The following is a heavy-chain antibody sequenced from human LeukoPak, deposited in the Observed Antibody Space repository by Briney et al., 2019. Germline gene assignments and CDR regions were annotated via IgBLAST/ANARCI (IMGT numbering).Heavy chain of an antibody. CDR3: ARDGDSSGWYLGVRRQPFDY. D-gene: IGHD6-19*01. V-gene: IGHV3-48*01. CDR2: ISSSSSTI. J-gene: IGHJ4*02. CDR1: GFTFSSYS. Sequence: GGSLRLSCAASGFTFSSYSMTWVRQAPGKGLEWVSYISSSSSTIYYAHSVKGRFTISRDNAKNSLYLQMNSLRAEDTAVYYCARDGDSSGWYLGVRRQPFDYWGQGTLVTVSS.